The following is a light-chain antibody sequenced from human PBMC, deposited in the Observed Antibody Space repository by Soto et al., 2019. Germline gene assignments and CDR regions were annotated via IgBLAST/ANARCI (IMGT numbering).Light chain of an antibody. CDR3: LLYFGGAHVV. CDR2: STI. CDR1: TGAVTSGYY. V-gene: IGLV7-43*01. J-gene: IGLJ2*01. Sequence: QAVGTQERSLTVSPGGTVTLTCASSTGAVTSGYYPNWFQQKPGQAPRALIYSTIHKHSWTPARFSGSLLGGKAALTLSGVQPEDEAEYYCLLYFGGAHVVFGGGTKVTVL.